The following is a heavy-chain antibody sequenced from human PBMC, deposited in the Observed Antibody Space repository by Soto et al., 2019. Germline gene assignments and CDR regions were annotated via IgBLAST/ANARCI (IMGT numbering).Heavy chain of an antibody. Sequence: SVKVSCKASGGTFSSYAISWVRQAPGQGLEWMGRIIPIFGTANYAQNFQGRVTFPADESTRTAYMELSSLRFEDTAVYYWARANWNDATPFDYWGQGTLVTVSS. J-gene: IGHJ4*02. CDR1: GGTFSSYA. V-gene: IGHV1-69*13. D-gene: IGHD1-1*01. CDR2: IIPIFGTA. CDR3: ARANWNDATPFDY.